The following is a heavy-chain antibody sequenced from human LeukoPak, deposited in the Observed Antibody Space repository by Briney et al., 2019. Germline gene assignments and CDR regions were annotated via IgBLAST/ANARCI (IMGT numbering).Heavy chain of an antibody. CDR3: ASSLRGYSYGGGYFDY. J-gene: IGHJ4*02. Sequence: ASVKVSCKASGYTFTDYYMHWVRQAPGQGLEWMGWINPNSGGTNYAQKFQGRVTMTRDTSISTAYMELSRLRSDDTAVYYCASSLRGYSYGGGYFDYWGQGTLVTVSS. CDR2: INPNSGGT. CDR1: GYTFTDYY. D-gene: IGHD5-18*01. V-gene: IGHV1-2*02.